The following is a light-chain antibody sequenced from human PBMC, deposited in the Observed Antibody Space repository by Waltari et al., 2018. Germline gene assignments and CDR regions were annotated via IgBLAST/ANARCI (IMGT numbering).Light chain of an antibody. CDR3: QQSYRTPPLT. CDR1: QSISGY. CDR2: ATS. Sequence: CRASQSISGYLNWYQQKPGKAPKVLIYATSSLQSGVPSRFSGSGSWTDFTLTISSLQPEDFATYYCQQSYRTPPLTFGGGTKVEIK. V-gene: IGKV1-39*01. J-gene: IGKJ4*01.